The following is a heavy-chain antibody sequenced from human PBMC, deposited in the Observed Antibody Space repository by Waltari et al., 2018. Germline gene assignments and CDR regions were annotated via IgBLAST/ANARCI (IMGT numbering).Heavy chain of an antibody. Sequence: QVQLQQWGAGLLKPSETLSLTCAVYGGSFSGYYWSWIRQPPGKGLEWIGEINHSGSTNYNPALKSRVTISVDTSKNQFSLKLSSVTAADTAVYYCARAPNRITFGGVIVIGGDAFDIWGQGTMVTVSS. CDR2: INHSGST. D-gene: IGHD3-16*02. CDR1: GGSFSGYY. V-gene: IGHV4-34*01. J-gene: IGHJ3*02. CDR3: ARAPNRITFGGVIVIGGDAFDI.